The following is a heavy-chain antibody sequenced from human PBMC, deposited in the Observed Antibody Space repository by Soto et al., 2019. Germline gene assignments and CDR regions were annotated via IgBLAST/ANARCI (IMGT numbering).Heavy chain of an antibody. Sequence: GGSLRLSCAASGFTFSSYWMHWVRQAPGKGLVWVSRINSDGSSTSYADSVKGRFTISRDNAKNTLYLQMNSLRAEDTAVYYCARELAGYSSGWNYYYGMDVWGQGTTVTVSS. CDR1: GFTFSSYW. CDR2: INSDGSST. CDR3: ARELAGYSSGWNYYYGMDV. D-gene: IGHD6-19*01. J-gene: IGHJ6*02. V-gene: IGHV3-74*01.